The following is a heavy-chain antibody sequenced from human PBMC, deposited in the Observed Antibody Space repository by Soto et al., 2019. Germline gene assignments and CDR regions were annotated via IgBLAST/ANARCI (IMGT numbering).Heavy chain of an antibody. CDR2: IMPFFGSG. CDR3: ARDRAGYYSHFVY. D-gene: IGHD3-22*01. Sequence: QVYLVQSGAEVKKPGSSVKVSCKALRGTFTNYAFSWVRQAPGQGLEWMGGIMPFFGSGNYAQKFQGRINITADESTSSVYLELTCLRPEDTAVYYCARDRAGYYSHFVYWGQGTLVTVSS. V-gene: IGHV1-69*01. J-gene: IGHJ4*02. CDR1: RGTFTNYA.